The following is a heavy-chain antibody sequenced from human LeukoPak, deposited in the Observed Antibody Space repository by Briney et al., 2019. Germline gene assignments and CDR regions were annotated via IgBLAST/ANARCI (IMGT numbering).Heavy chain of an antibody. J-gene: IGHJ4*02. D-gene: IGHD5/OR15-5a*01. CDR3: ARGLRYFDY. V-gene: IGHV3-66*01. CDR1: GFTFSSYG. CDR2: IYSGGTT. Sequence: AGGSLRLSCAASGFTFSSYGMHWVRQAPGKGLEWVSVIYSGGTTYYADSVKGRFSISRDNSKNTLYLQMNSLRAEDTAVYYCARGLRYFDYWGQGTLVTVSS.